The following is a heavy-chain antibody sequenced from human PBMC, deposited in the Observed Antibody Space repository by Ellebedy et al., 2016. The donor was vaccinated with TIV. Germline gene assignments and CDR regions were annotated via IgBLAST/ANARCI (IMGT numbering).Heavy chain of an antibody. D-gene: IGHD3-22*01. V-gene: IGHV5-51*01. Sequence: GESLKISXKGSGYMFTSYWIGWVRQMPGKGLEWMAIIYPGDSDTRYSPSFQGQVTISADISTSTAYLQWSSLKASDTAMYYCARTLDSGGYYSNFDYWGQGTLVTVSS. CDR1: GYMFTSYW. CDR2: IYPGDSDT. CDR3: ARTLDSGGYYSNFDY. J-gene: IGHJ4*02.